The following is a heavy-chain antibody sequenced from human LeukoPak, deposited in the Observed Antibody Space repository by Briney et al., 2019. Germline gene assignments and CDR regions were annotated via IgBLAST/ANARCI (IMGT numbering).Heavy chain of an antibody. D-gene: IGHD6-6*01. CDR1: GASISSNY. Sequence: SETLSLTCTVSGASISSNYWSWIRQPAGKGLEWIGRIQTSGSTNYNPSLKSRVTMSVDTSNNQFSLNLTSATAADTAFYYCARENVATIAGRSLDYWGQGTLVTVSS. CDR3: ARENVATIAGRSLDY. CDR2: IQTSGST. J-gene: IGHJ4*02. V-gene: IGHV4-4*07.